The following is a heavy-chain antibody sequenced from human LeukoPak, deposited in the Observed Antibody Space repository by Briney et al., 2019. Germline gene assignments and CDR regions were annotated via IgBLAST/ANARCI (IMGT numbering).Heavy chain of an antibody. CDR3: ARGSSFHDY. D-gene: IGHD6-6*01. J-gene: IGHJ4*02. CDR1: VYILEEYG. CDR2: INGYGGSS. V-gene: IGHV3-20*04. Sequence: GGSLRLSCAASVYILEEYGTTCVRQAPRKGLECVSGINGYGGSSGYGAFVKGRFTIYRDNANNSMYLQMNSLRAEDTAFYYCARGSSFHDYWGQGTLVTASS.